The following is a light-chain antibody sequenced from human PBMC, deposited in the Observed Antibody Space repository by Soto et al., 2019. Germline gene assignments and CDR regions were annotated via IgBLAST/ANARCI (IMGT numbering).Light chain of an antibody. CDR3: QQYGSSGT. V-gene: IGKV3-20*01. J-gene: IGKJ1*01. Sequence: ELVMTHSPATLSVSPGESATISCRASQSVSSNLAWFQQKPGQAPRLPIYGASNRATGIPDRLSGSGSGTDFTLTISRLEAEDVGVYYCQQYGSSGTFGHGTKVDI. CDR2: GAS. CDR1: QSVSSN.